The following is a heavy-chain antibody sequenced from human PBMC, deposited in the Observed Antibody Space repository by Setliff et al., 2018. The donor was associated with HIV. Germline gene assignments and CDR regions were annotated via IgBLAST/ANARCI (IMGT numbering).Heavy chain of an antibody. D-gene: IGHD3-10*01. V-gene: IGHV4-61*08. CDR3: ARGRITMVRGVSNWFDP. CDR1: GGSISSGDYY. J-gene: IGHJ5*02. CDR2: INHSGST. Sequence: SETLSLTCTVSGGSISSGDYYWNWTRQPPGKGLEWIGEINHSGSTNYNPSLKSRVTISVDTSKNQFSLKLSSVTAADTAVYYCARGRITMVRGVSNWFDPWGQGTLVTVSS.